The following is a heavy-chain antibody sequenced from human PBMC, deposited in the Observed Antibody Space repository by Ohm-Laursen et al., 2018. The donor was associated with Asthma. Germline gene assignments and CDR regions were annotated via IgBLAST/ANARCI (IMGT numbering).Heavy chain of an antibody. CDR1: GFTFDDYA. D-gene: IGHD6-13*01. Sequence: SLRLSCAASGFTFDDYAMHWVRQAPGKGLEWVSGISWNSGSIGYADSVKGRFTISRDNSKNTLYLQMNSLRAEDTAVYYCARDRIDAAGTFPYYYYYGMDVWGQGTTVTVSS. CDR3: ARDRIDAAGTFPYYYYYGMDV. V-gene: IGHV3-9*01. J-gene: IGHJ6*02. CDR2: ISWNSGSI.